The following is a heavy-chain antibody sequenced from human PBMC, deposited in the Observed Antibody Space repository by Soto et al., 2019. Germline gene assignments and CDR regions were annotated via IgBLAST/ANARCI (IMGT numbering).Heavy chain of an antibody. J-gene: IGHJ3*01. CDR1: GGTFNGYG. D-gene: IGHD3-10*01. V-gene: IGHV1-69*06. CDR2: TVPVFDTS. Sequence: QVQLVQSGAVVKKPGSSVEVSCKASGGTFNGYGISWVRQAPGQGLEWMGGTVPVFDTSKYAPRFQGRVTITADKCTSTAYMELSSVRSEYTAIYFCARGVSNAGAYYTGPSAYDLWGQGTLVIVSS. CDR3: ARGVSNAGAYYTGPSAYDL.